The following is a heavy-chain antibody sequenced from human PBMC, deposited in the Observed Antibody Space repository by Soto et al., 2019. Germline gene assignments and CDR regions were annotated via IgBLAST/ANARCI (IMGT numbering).Heavy chain of an antibody. D-gene: IGHD3-10*01. CDR2: IYSGGST. V-gene: IGHV3-66*01. CDR1: GFTVSSNY. Sequence: GGSLRLSCAASGFTVSSNYMSWVRQAPGKGLEWVSVIYSGGSTYYADSVKGRFTISRDNSKNTLYLQMNSLRAEDTAVYYCASTGEIEGRRIDYWGQGTLVTVSS. J-gene: IGHJ4*02. CDR3: ASTGEIEGRRIDY.